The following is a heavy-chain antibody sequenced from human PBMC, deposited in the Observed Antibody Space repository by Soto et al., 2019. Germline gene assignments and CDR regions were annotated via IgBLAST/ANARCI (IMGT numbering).Heavy chain of an antibody. J-gene: IGHJ3*02. Sequence: QVQLVQSGAEVKKPGSSVKVSCTASGGTFSSYAISWVRQAPGQGLEWVGGIIPIFGTANYAQKFQGRVTITADESTSTAYLDVSSLRSEDTAVYYCASSTTLTSGFGYAFDIWGQGTMVTVSS. CDR3: ASSTTLTSGFGYAFDI. D-gene: IGHD4-17*01. CDR2: IIPIFGTA. CDR1: GGTFSSYA. V-gene: IGHV1-69*01.